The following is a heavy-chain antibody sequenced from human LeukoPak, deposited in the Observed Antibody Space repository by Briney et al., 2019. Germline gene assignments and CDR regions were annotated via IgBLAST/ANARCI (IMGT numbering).Heavy chain of an antibody. CDR2: ISGSGGST. J-gene: IGHJ5*02. CDR3: AKELRYDFWSGYLRLGFDWFDP. D-gene: IGHD3-3*01. Sequence: GGSLRLSCAASGFTFSSYAMSWVRQAPGKGLEWVSAISGSGGSTYYADSVKGRFTISRDNSKNTLYLQMNSIRAEDTSVYYCAKELRYDFWSGYLRLGFDWFDPWGQGTLVTVSS. V-gene: IGHV3-23*01. CDR1: GFTFSSYA.